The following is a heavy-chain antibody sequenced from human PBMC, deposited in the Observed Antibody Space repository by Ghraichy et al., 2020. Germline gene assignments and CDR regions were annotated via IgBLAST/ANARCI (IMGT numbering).Heavy chain of an antibody. CDR3: AGQNRGGVVPAAPWDYYYGMDV. D-gene: IGHD2-2*01. CDR1: CYTFTSYG. CDR2: ISAYNGNT. Sequence: ASVKVSCKASCYTFTSYGISWGRQAPGQGLEWMGWISAYNGNTNYAQKLQGRVTMTTDTSTSTAYMELRSLRSDDTAVYYCAGQNRGGVVPAAPWDYYYGMDVWGQGTTVTVSS. V-gene: IGHV1-18*04. J-gene: IGHJ6*02.